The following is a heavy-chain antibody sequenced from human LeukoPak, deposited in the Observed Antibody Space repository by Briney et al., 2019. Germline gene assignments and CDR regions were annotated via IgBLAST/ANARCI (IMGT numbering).Heavy chain of an antibody. CDR3: AREGGDSSGSTDY. CDR2: IYYSGST. V-gene: IGHV4-30-4*01. J-gene: IGHJ4*02. D-gene: IGHD3-22*01. CDR1: GGSISSCDYY. Sequence: PSQTLSLTCTVSGGSISSCDYYWSWIRQPPGKGLEWIGYIYYSGSTYYNPSLKSRVTISVDTSKNQFSLKLSSVTAADTAVYYCAREGGDSSGSTDYWGQGTLVTVSS.